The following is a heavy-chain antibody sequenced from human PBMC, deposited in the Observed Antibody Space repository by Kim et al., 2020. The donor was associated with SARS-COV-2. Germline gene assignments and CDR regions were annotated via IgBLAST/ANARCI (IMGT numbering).Heavy chain of an antibody. CDR2: ISWNSGSI. J-gene: IGHJ4*02. CDR3: AKDSVVAALGYFDY. V-gene: IGHV3-9*01. Sequence: GGSLRLSCAASGFTFDDYAMHWVRQAPGKGLEWVSGISWNSGSIGYADSVKGRFTISRDNAKNSLYLQMNSLRAEDTALYYCAKDSVVAALGYFDYWGQGNLGTVSS. D-gene: IGHD2-15*01. CDR1: GFTFDDYA.